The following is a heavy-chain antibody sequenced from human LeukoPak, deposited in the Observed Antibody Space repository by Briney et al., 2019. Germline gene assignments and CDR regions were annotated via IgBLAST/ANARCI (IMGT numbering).Heavy chain of an antibody. CDR3: ARDRSRAVAGTVDY. CDR2: ISTTSGNI. CDR1: GFTFSSYS. V-gene: IGHV3-21*01. J-gene: IGHJ4*02. Sequence: PGGSLRLSCAASGFTFSSYSMNWVRQAPGKGLEWVAAISTTSGNIYYADSVKGRFTISRDNAKNSLYLQMNSLRAEDTAVYYCARDRSRAVAGTVDYWGQGTLVTVSS. D-gene: IGHD6-19*01.